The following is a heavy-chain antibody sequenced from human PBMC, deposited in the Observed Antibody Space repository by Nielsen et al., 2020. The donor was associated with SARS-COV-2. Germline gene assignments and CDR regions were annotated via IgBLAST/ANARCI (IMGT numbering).Heavy chain of an antibody. V-gene: IGHV3-30*03. CDR1: GFIFSISG. Sequence: GESLKISCAASGFIFSISGMHWVRQAPGKGLEWVAVISYDGKNKYYADSVKGRFTVSRDNSETTLYLQMNSLRDEDTAVYYCAREVTTSVTSCFDYWGQGTLVTVSS. CDR3: AREVTTSVTSCFDY. J-gene: IGHJ4*02. CDR2: ISYDGKNK. D-gene: IGHD4-17*01.